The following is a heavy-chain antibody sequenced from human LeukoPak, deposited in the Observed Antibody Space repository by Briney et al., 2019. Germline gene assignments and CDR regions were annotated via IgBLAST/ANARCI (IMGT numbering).Heavy chain of an antibody. CDR2: IYHSGST. D-gene: IGHD5-18*01. CDR1: GGSITSGRYY. J-gene: IGHJ4*02. V-gene: IGHV4-31*03. CDR3: ARIGYSQEFDY. Sequence: SETLSLTCTVSGGSITSGRYYWSWIRQLPGKGLEWIGYIYHSGSTYYNPSLKSRVTISVDTSKNQFSLNLSSVTAADTAVYYCARIGYSQEFDYWGQGTLVTVPS.